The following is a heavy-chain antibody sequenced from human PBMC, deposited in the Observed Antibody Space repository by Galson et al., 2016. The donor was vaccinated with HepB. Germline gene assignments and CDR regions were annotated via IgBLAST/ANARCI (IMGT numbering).Heavy chain of an antibody. D-gene: IGHD1-26*01. CDR2: ISWEGGTT. Sequence: SLRLSCAASGFTFDDYAMHWVRQAPGKGLERVSFISWEGGTTYYADSVKGRFTISRDNSKNSVYLQMNSLRAEDTALYYCAKGASPKSYSRPHYFDYWGQGPLVTVSS. CDR1: GFTFDDYA. CDR3: AKGASPKSYSRPHYFDY. V-gene: IGHV3-43D*03. J-gene: IGHJ4*02.